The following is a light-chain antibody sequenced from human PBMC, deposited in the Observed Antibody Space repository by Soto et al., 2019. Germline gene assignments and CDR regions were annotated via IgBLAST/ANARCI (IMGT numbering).Light chain of an antibody. CDR3: RQYGSSPSST. V-gene: IGKV3-20*01. CDR2: GAS. J-gene: IGKJ2*01. Sequence: EIVLTQSPGTLSLSPGERATLSCRASQSVSSSSYLACYQQKPGQAPRLLIYGASSSATGIPDRFSGSGSATDFTLTISRLEPEDFAVYYCRQYGSSPSSTFGQGTKLEIK. CDR1: QSVSSSSY.